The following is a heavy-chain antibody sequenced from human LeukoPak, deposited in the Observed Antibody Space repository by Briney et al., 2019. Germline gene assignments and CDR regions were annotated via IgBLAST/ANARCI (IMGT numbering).Heavy chain of an antibody. V-gene: IGHV3-30*03. Sequence: GRSLRLSCAASGFTFSSYGMHWVRQAPGKGLEWVAVISYDGSNKYYADSVKGRFTISRDNSKNTPYLQMNSLRAEDTAVYYCVHSGSYGDYYGMDVWGQGTTVTVSS. CDR2: ISYDGSNK. D-gene: IGHD1-26*01. J-gene: IGHJ6*02. CDR3: VHSGSYGDYYGMDV. CDR1: GFTFSSYG.